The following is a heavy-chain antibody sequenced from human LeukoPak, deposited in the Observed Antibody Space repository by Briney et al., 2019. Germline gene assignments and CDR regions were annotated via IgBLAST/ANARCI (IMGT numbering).Heavy chain of an antibody. V-gene: IGHV3-21*01. CDR3: ARGGGSYDY. J-gene: IGHJ4*02. D-gene: IGHD1-26*01. Sequence: GGSLRLSCAASGFTFSSYSINWVRQAPGKGLEWVSSISGDSNYIYYADSVRGRFTISRDNAKTALYLQMNSLRADDAAVYYCARGGGSYDYWGQGTLVTVSS. CDR2: ISGDSNYI. CDR1: GFTFSSYS.